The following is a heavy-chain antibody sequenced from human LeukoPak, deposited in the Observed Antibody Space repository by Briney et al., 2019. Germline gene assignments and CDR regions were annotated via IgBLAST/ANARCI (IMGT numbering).Heavy chain of an antibody. J-gene: IGHJ4*02. CDR2: IKSKTDGGTT. V-gene: IGHV3-15*01. D-gene: IGHD3-22*01. CDR1: GFTFSDAW. Sequence: GGSLRLSCAASGFTFSDAWMNWVRQAPGKGLEWVGRIKSKTDGGTTDYAAPVNGRFTISRDDSKNTLYLQMNSLKTEDTAVYYCTTDPPPNYYYDSSGYYILDSLGYWGQGTLVTVSS. CDR3: TTDPPPNYYYDSSGYYILDSLGY.